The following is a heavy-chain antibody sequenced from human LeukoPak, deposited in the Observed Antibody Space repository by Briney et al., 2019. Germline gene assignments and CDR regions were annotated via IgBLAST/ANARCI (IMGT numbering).Heavy chain of an antibody. CDR1: GGSFSGYY. D-gene: IGHD3-10*01. Sequence: SETLSLTCAVYGGSFSGYYWSWIRQPPGKGLEWIGEINHSGSTNHNPSLKSRVTISVDTSKNQFSLKLSSVTAADTAVYYCARGSVQLSGYYGSGSYYGWFDPWGQGTLVTVSS. CDR3: ARGSVQLSGYYGSGSYYGWFDP. V-gene: IGHV4-34*01. J-gene: IGHJ5*02. CDR2: INHSGST.